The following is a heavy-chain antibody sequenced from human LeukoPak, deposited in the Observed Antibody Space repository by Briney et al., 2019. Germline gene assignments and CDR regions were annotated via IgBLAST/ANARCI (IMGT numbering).Heavy chain of an antibody. CDR2: ISPSGSST. V-gene: IGHV3-21*01. J-gene: IGHJ4*02. CDR1: GLTFSNHY. CDR3: ARQVGDY. Sequence: AGGSLRLSCAASGLTFSNHYMTWVRQAPGKGLEWVSSISPSGSSTYYAASVTGRFTISRDNGKKSLYLQMNSLRAEDTAVYYCARQVGDYWGQGTLVTVSS.